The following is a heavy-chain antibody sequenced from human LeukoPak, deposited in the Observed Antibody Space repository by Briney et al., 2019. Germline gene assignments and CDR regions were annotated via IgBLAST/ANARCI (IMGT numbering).Heavy chain of an antibody. CDR3: AKDLAGSGSYSFDY. V-gene: IGHV3-23*01. CDR1: GFTFSNYA. D-gene: IGHD1-26*01. CDR2: ISGSGGST. J-gene: IGHJ4*02. Sequence: GSLRLSCAASGFTFSNYAMNWVRQAPGRGLEWVSAISGSGGSTYYADSVKGRFTISRDNSKNTLYLQMNSLRAEDTAVYYCAKDLAGSGSYSFDYWGQGTLVTVSS.